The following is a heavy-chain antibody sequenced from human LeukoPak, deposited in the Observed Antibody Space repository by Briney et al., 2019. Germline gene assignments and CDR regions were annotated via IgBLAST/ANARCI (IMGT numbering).Heavy chain of an antibody. J-gene: IGHJ5*01. V-gene: IGHV4-61*02. CDR3: ARGAFRFRWRPPFDP. D-gene: IGHD3-16*01. CDR2: IYTSGST. CDR1: GGSISSGSYY. Sequence: SQTLSLTCTVSGGSISSGSYYWSWIRQPAGKGLEWIGRIYTSGSTNYNPSLKSRVTISVDTSKNQFSLKLSSVTAADTAVYYWARGAFRFRWRPPFDPLGQGNL.